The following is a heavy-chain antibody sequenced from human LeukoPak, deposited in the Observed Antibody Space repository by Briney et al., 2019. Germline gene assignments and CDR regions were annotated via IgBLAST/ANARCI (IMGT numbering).Heavy chain of an antibody. CDR2: IWYDGSNK. V-gene: IGHV3-33*01. J-gene: IGHJ4*02. CDR1: GFTFSSYG. D-gene: IGHD6-13*01. CDR3: ARGIAAAGTPYYFDY. Sequence: TGGSPKLSCAASGFTFSSYGMHWVRQAPGKGLEWVAVIWYDGSNKYYADSVKGRFTISRDNSKNTLYLQMNSLRAEDTAVYYCARGIAAAGTPYYFDYWGQGTLVTVSS.